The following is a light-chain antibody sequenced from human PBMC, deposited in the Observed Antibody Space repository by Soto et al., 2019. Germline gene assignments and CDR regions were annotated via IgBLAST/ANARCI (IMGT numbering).Light chain of an antibody. CDR2: GAS. CDR1: QSVGSAY. V-gene: IGKV3-20*01. Sequence: EIVLTQSPGTLSLSPGERATLSCRASQSVGSAYVGWYQQKPGQAPRLLIFGASRGATGIPDRFSGGGSGTDFTLTISRLEPEDFAVYYCQQFSSYPLTFGGGTKVDIK. CDR3: QQFSSYPLT. J-gene: IGKJ4*01.